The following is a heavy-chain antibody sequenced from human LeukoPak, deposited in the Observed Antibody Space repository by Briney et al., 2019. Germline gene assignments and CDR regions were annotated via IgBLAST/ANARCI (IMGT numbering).Heavy chain of an antibody. V-gene: IGHV1-69*01. CDR1: GDTFSSYA. CDR2: IIPIFGTA. J-gene: IGHJ4*02. Sequence: SVKVSCKASGDTFSSYAISWVRQAPGQGLEWMGGIIPIFGTANYAQKFQGRVTITADESTSTAYMELSSLRSEDTAVYYCARGWGYGDYDPPFDYWGQGARVTVSS. D-gene: IGHD4-17*01. CDR3: ARGWGYGDYDPPFDY.